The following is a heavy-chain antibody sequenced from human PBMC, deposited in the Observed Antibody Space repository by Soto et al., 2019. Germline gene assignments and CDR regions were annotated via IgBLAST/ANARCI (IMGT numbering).Heavy chain of an antibody. CDR2: ISSTTNYI. J-gene: IGHJ4*02. V-gene: IGHV3-21*01. CDR3: ARESEDLTSNFDY. Sequence: GSLRLSCAASGFTFTRYSMNWVRQAPGRGLEWVSSISSTTNYIYYADSMKGRFTVSRDNAKNSVYLDMNSLSAEDTAVYYCARESEDLTSNFDYWGQGTLVTVSS. CDR1: GFTFTRYS.